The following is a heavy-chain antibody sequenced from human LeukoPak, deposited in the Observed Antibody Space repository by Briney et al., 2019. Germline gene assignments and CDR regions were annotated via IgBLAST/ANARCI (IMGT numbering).Heavy chain of an antibody. Sequence: GASVKVSCKASGYTFTSYGISWVRQAPGQGLEWMGWISAYNGNTNYAQKLQGRVTMTTDTSTSTAYMELRSLRSDDTAVYYCAKDRCSSTSCPNWFDPWGQGSLVTVSS. CDR3: AKDRCSSTSCPNWFDP. CDR2: ISAYNGNT. V-gene: IGHV1-18*01. J-gene: IGHJ5*02. CDR1: GYTFTSYG. D-gene: IGHD2-2*01.